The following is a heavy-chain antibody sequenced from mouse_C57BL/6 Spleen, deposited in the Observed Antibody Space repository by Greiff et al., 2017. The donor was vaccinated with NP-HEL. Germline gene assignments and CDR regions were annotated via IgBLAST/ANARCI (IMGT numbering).Heavy chain of an antibody. Sequence: EVQLQESGPGMVKPSQSLSLTCTVTGYSITSGYDWHWIRHFPGNKLEWMGYISYSGSTNYNPSLKSRISITHDTSKNHFFLKLNSVTTEDTATYYCARVESNYVHYAMDYWGQGTSVTVSS. CDR3: ARVESNYVHYAMDY. V-gene: IGHV3-1*01. CDR2: ISYSGST. D-gene: IGHD2-5*01. CDR1: GYSITSGYD. J-gene: IGHJ4*01.